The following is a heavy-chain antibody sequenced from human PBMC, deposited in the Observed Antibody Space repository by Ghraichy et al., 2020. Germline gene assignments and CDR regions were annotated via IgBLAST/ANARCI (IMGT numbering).Heavy chain of an antibody. CDR1: GGSISSGGYY. CDR3: ARVRRHYYDSSGYHQYFDY. V-gene: IGHV4-31*03. CDR2: IYYSGST. D-gene: IGHD3-22*01. Sequence: SETLSLTCTVSGGSISSGGYYWSWIRQHPGKGLEWIGYIYYSGSTYYNPSLKSRVTISVDTSKNQFSLKLSSVTAADTAVYYCARVRRHYYDSSGYHQYFDYWGQGTLATVSS. J-gene: IGHJ4*02.